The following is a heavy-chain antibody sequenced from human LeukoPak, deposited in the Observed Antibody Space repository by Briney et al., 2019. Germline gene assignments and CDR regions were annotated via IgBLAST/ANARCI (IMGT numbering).Heavy chain of an antibody. CDR2: INWNGGST. V-gene: IGHV3-20*04. Sequence: GGSLRLSCAASGFTFDDYGMSWVRQAPGKGLEWVSGINWNGGSTGYADSVKGRFSISRDNAKSSLFLQMNSLRAEDTAVYYCAREPPYSNTWTDFDYWGQGALVTVSS. CDR1: GFTFDDYG. CDR3: AREPPYSNTWTDFDY. D-gene: IGHD6-13*01. J-gene: IGHJ4*02.